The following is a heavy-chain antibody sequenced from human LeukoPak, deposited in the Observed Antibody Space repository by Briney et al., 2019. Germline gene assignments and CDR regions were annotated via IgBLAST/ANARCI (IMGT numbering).Heavy chain of an antibody. J-gene: IGHJ5*02. D-gene: IGHD3-3*01. CDR2: MNPNSRNT. V-gene: IGHV1-8*01. CDR3: ARSPSRGITIFGVVNRDNWFDP. CDR1: GYTFTSYD. Sequence: ASVKVSCKASGYTFTSYDINWVRQATGQGLEWMGWMNPNSRNTGYAQKFQGRVTMTRNTSISTAYMELSSLRSEDTAVYYCARSPSRGITIFGVVNRDNWFDPWGQGTLVTVSS.